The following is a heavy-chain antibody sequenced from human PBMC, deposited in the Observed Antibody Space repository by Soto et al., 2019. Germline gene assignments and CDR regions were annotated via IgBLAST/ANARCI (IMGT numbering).Heavy chain of an antibody. V-gene: IGHV4-39*01. J-gene: IGHJ4*02. CDR3: ARLEMGELRIDH. D-gene: IGHD3-16*01. Sequence: PSETLSLTCYVSGGFVATGDHYWAWIRQPPGKTLEWVASLYYGGSTHYSPSLKSPVTISADASKNQLFLTLSSVTAADRAIYFCARLEMGELRIDHWGQGIQVT. CDR2: LYYGGST. CDR1: GGFVATGDHY.